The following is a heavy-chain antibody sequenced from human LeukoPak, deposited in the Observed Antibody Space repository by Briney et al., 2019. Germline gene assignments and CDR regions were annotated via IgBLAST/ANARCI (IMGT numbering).Heavy chain of an antibody. CDR3: ARDHYNESWFKH. J-gene: IGHJ1*01. CDR2: INHSGST. Sequence: SETLSLTCTVSGGSISSYYWSWIRQPPGKGLEWIGEINHSGSTNYNPSLKSRVTISVDTSKNQFSLKLSSVTAADTAVYYCARDHYNESWFKHWGQGTLVTVSS. D-gene: IGHD3-10*01. CDR1: GGSISSYY. V-gene: IGHV4-34*01.